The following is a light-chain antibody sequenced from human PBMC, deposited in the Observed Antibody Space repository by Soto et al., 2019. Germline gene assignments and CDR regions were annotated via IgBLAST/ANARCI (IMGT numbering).Light chain of an antibody. CDR3: SAYTVSRTYV. CDR2: DVS. CDR1: SSDVNDYKF. V-gene: IGLV2-11*01. J-gene: IGLJ1*01. Sequence: QSVLTQPRSVSGSPGQSVTISCTGTSSDVNDYKFVSWYQQHPGKAPKLMIFDVSERPSGVPDRFSASKSGNTASLSISGLQAEDEADYYCSAYTVSRTYVFGTGTKVTVL.